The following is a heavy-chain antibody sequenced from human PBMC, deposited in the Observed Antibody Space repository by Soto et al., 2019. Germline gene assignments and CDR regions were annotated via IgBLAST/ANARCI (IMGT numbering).Heavy chain of an antibody. CDR3: ARPYTMVDAFDI. Sequence: GESLKISCKVSGYSFTTYWIGWVRQMPGKGLEWMGVIYPGDSDTRYSPSFQGQVTISADKSISTAHLQWRSLKASDTAIYYCARPYTMVDAFDIWGQGTMVTV. D-gene: IGHD3-10*01. V-gene: IGHV5-51*01. CDR1: GYSFTTYW. J-gene: IGHJ3*02. CDR2: IYPGDSDT.